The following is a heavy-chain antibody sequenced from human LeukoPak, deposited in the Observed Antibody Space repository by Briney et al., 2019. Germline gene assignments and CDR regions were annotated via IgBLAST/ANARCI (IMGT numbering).Heavy chain of an antibody. CDR3: AKDPNGDYVGAFDS. CDR2: ISASGDYT. V-gene: IGHV3-23*01. CDR1: GFTFSAYA. Sequence: GGSLRLSCAASGFTFSAYAVIWVRQAPGKGLERVSDISASGDYTHYADSVKGRFDISRDNSKNTVYLQMSSLRAEDAALYYCAKDPNGDYVGAFDSWGQGTTVIVSS. J-gene: IGHJ3*02. D-gene: IGHD4-17*01.